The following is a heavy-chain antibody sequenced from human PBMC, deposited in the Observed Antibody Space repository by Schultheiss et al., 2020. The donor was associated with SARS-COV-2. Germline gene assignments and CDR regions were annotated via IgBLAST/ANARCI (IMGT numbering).Heavy chain of an antibody. CDR2: INPNSGGT. V-gene: IGHV1-2*02. CDR3: AMGNVGGNTGGYY. J-gene: IGHJ4*02. CDR1: GYTFTGYY. D-gene: IGHD4-23*01. Sequence: ASVKVSCEASGYTFTGYYMHWVRQAPGQGLEWMGWINPNSGGTNYAQKFQGRVTMTRDTSISTAYMELSRLRSDDTAVYYCAMGNVGGNTGGYYWGQGTLVTVSS.